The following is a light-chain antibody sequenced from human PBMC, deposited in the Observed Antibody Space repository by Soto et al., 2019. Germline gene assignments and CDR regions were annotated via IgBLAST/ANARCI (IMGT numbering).Light chain of an antibody. Sequence: QSVLTQPASVSGSPGQSITISCTGTSSDVGGYNFVSWYQQHPGKAPKLMIYEVSNRPSGVSNRFSGSKSGNTASLTISGLRAEDEADYYCSSYTSSSTLEGVFGGGTQLTVL. CDR2: EVS. CDR3: SSYTSSSTLEGV. CDR1: SSDVGGYNF. V-gene: IGLV2-14*01. J-gene: IGLJ2*01.